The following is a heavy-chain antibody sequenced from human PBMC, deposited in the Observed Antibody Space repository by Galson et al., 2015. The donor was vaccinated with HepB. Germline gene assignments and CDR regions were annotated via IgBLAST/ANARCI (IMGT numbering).Heavy chain of an antibody. CDR1: GYTFTMYG. J-gene: IGHJ4*02. V-gene: IGHV1-3*01. CDR2: IHPANGQT. CDR3: ARSGRFGISSADHGLF. Sequence: SVKVSCKASGYTFTMYGLHWVRQAPGQRPEWMGRIHPANGQTIYSRRFQGRVTITRDTSANSIYLDLRSLRSEDTGVYYCARSGRFGISSADHGLFWGQGTLITVSS. D-gene: IGHD4-17*01.